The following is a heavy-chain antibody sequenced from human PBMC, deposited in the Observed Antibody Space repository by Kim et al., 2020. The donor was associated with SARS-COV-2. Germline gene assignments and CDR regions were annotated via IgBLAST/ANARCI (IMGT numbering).Heavy chain of an antibody. CDR2: IDPSDSYT. Sequence: GESLKISCQGSGYRFTSYWISWVRQMPGKGLEWMGRIDPSDSYTNYSPSFQGHVTITVDKSISTAYLQWSSLKASDTAMYYCARRGYYDSSGYFDYWGQGTLVTVSS. D-gene: IGHD3-22*01. CDR1: GYRFTSYW. CDR3: ARRGYYDSSGYFDY. V-gene: IGHV5-10-1*01. J-gene: IGHJ4*02.